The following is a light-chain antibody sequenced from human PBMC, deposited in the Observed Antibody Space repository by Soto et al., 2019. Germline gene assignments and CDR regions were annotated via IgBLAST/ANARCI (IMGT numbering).Light chain of an antibody. CDR2: DAS. CDR1: HSVRNY. Sequence: EIVLTQSPATLSLSPGEIATLSCRASHSVRNYLASFHQKPGQAPKLLIYDASNRATGIPARFSGSGSGTDFTLTISSQEPEDVAVYYCQQRSSWPLLTFGGGTKVEI. CDR3: QQRSSWPLLT. V-gene: IGKV3-11*01. J-gene: IGKJ4*01.